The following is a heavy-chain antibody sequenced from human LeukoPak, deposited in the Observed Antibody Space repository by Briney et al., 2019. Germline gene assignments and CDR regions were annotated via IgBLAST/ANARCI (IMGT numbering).Heavy chain of an antibody. J-gene: IGHJ4*02. D-gene: IGHD6-19*01. CDR1: GITFGDYP. CDR2: IRNKAYGGTT. CDR3: ARRILSSGWYFDY. V-gene: IGHV3-49*03. Sequence: GGSLRLSCTASGITFGDYPMSWFRQAPGKGLEWVGFIRNKAYGGTTEYAASVKGRFTISRDDSKSVAFLQMNSLKTDDTAVYYCARRILSSGWYFDYWGQGTLVTVSS.